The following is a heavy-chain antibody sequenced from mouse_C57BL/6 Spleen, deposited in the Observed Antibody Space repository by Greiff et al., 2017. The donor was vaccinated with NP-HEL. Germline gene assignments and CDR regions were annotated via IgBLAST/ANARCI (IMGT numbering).Heavy chain of an antibody. CDR3: ARNWYFAY. D-gene: IGHD1-1*02. CDR1: GYTFTDYY. V-gene: IGHV1-19*01. Sequence: EVQLQQSGPELVKPGASVKMSCKASGYTFTDYYMNWVKQSPGKSLEWIGDINPYNGGTSYNPKFKGTATLTVDKSSSTAYMELNSLTSEDAAVYYCARNWYFAYWGQGTLVTVSA. J-gene: IGHJ3*01. CDR2: INPYNGGT.